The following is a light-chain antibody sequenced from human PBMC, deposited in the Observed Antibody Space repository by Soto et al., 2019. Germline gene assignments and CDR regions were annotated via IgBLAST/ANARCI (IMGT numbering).Light chain of an antibody. Sequence: DIQMTQSPSTLSGSVGDRVTITCRASQTISSWLAWYQQKPGKAPKLLIYKASTLKSGVPSRFSGSGSGTEFTLTISSLQPDDFATYYCQCYNSYSEAFGQGTKVELK. CDR3: QCYNSYSEA. V-gene: IGKV1-5*03. CDR1: QTISSW. CDR2: KAS. J-gene: IGKJ1*01.